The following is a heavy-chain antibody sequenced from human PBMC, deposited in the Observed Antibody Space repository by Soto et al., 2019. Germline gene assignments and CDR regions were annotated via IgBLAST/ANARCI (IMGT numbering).Heavy chain of an antibody. D-gene: IGHD3-10*01. CDR2: AYHSGST. V-gene: IGHV4-4*02. CDR1: GGFTSTNNW. Sequence: SETLSLTCAVSGGFTSTNNWWSWVRQPPGKGLEWIGDAYHSGSTEYNPSLKSRVSISVDKSKNQISLKLTSATTADTAVYYCARSPPSSYYGGSGTFDYWGQGTLVTVSS. CDR3: ARSPPSSYYGGSGTFDY. J-gene: IGHJ4*02.